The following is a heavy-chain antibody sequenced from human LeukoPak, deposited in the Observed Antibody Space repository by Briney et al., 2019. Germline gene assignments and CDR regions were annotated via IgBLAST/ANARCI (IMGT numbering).Heavy chain of an antibody. CDR3: ARGRSRKWFGEPKEDYFDY. V-gene: IGHV1-18*01. Sequence: ASVKVSCKASGYTFTSYGISWVRQAPGQGLEWMGWISAYNGNTNYAQKLQGRVTMTTDTSTSTAYMELRSLRSDDTAVYYRARGRSRKWFGEPKEDYFDYWGQGTLVTVSS. D-gene: IGHD3-10*01. J-gene: IGHJ4*02. CDR2: ISAYNGNT. CDR1: GYTFTSYG.